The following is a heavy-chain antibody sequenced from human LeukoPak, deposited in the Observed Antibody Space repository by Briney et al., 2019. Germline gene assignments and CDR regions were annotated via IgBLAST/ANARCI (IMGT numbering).Heavy chain of an antibody. V-gene: IGHV3-23*01. CDR1: GFTFSSNA. J-gene: IGHJ4*02. D-gene: IGHD6-6*01. Sequence: GGSLRLSCAASGFTFSSNAMSRVRQAPGKGLEWVSGINYSGGSTYYADSVKGRFTISRDNSKNTLYLQMNNLRAEDTAVYYCSRLIAARTPYYFDYWGQGTLVTVSS. CDR3: SRLIAARTPYYFDY. CDR2: INYSGGST.